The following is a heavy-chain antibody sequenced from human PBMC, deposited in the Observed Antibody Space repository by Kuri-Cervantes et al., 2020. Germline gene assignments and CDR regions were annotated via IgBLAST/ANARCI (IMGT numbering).Heavy chain of an antibody. CDR1: GVSISPYY. V-gene: IGHV4-59*12. J-gene: IGHJ2*01. Sequence: SETLSLTCSISGVSISPYYWSWIRQPPGKGLEWIGSIFYSGNTNYNPSLKSRVTISVDTSKNQLSLKLSSVTAADTAVYYCELNYDSNSTTPIWGRGTLVTVSS. D-gene: IGHD3-22*01. CDR2: IFYSGNT. CDR3: ELNYDSNSTTPI.